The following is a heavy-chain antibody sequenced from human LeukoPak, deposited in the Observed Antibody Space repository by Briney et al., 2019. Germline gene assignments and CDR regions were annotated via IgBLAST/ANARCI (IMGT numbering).Heavy chain of an antibody. CDR2: IYHSGST. V-gene: IGHV4-30-4*01. CDR3: ASLLYYYDSGSYSMDV. D-gene: IGHD3-10*01. CDR1: GGSIRSEDYY. Sequence: PSETLSLTCTVSGGSIRSEDYYWSWIRQPPGKGLEWIGYIYHSGSTDYNPSLKSRVTIFVDTSKNQFSLKLSSVTAADTAVYYCASLLYYYDSGSYSMDVWGKGTTVTVSS. J-gene: IGHJ6*03.